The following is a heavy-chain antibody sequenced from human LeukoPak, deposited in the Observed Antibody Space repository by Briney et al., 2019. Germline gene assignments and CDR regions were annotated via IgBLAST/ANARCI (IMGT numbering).Heavy chain of an antibody. CDR2: ISRDSDLI. J-gene: IGHJ4*02. CDR3: MRDSGDGDYEPLDS. D-gene: IGHD4-17*01. CDR1: GFTFSASA. Sequence: GGSLRLSCAASGFTFSASAMHWVRQAPGKGLEWISFISRDSDLIYYADSVKGRFTISRDNAENSLYLQMNSLRAEDTAVYYCMRDSGDGDYEPLDSWGQGTLVTVSS. V-gene: IGHV3-48*01.